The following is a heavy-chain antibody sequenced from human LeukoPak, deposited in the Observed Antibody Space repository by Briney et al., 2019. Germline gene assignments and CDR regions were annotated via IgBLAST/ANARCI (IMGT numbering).Heavy chain of an antibody. CDR2: ICYSGST. CDR1: GFTFSSYW. V-gene: IGHV4-39*01. Sequence: GSLRLSCAASGFTFSSYWMSWVRQAPGKGLEWIGIICYSGSTYSNPSLRSRVTISVDTSENQFSLKLSSVTAADTAVYYCASFYCSGGSCYQYYYYYYMDVWGRGTTVTISS. J-gene: IGHJ6*03. D-gene: IGHD2-15*01. CDR3: ASFYCSGGSCYQYYYYYYMDV.